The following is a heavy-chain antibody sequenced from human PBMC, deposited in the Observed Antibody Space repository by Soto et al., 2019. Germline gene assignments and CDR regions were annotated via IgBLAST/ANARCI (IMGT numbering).Heavy chain of an antibody. V-gene: IGHV3-21*01. J-gene: IGHJ4*02. CDR1: GFTFRSYA. CDR2: ISSTSTYT. CDR3: ARDLVLAGNY. D-gene: IGHD2-8*02. Sequence: GLSLRLSCAASGFTFRSYAMQWVRQTQEKGLEWVPSISSTSTYTHYADSVKGVFTISRENANNSLFLQMISLRAEDTDIYYCARDLVLAGNYWGQGALVTVSS.